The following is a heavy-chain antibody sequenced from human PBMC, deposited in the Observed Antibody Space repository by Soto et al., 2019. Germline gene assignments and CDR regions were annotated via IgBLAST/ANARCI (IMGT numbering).Heavy chain of an antibody. Sequence: QVQLVESGGGVVQPGRSLRLSCAASGFTFSSYGMHWVRQAPGKGLEWVAVISYDGSNKYYADSVKGRFTISRDNSKNTLYLQMNSLRAEDTAVYYCAKVQPPPSGSLVGYFDYWGQGTLVTVSS. CDR3: AKVQPPPSGSLVGYFDY. D-gene: IGHD1-26*01. CDR1: GFTFSSYG. CDR2: ISYDGSNK. V-gene: IGHV3-30*18. J-gene: IGHJ4*02.